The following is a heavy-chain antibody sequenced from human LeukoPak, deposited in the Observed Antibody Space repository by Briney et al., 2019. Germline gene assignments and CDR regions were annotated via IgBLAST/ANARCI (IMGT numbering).Heavy chain of an antibody. CDR3: ARGQLWSPYFDY. V-gene: IGHV4-31*03. D-gene: IGHD5-18*01. CDR2: IYYSGST. Sequence: SETLSLTCTVSGGSISSGGYYWSWIRQHPGKGLEWIGYIYYSGSTYCNPSLKSRVTISVDTSKNQFSLKLSSVTAADTAVYYCARGQLWSPYFDYWGQGTLVTVSS. J-gene: IGHJ4*02. CDR1: GGSISSGGYY.